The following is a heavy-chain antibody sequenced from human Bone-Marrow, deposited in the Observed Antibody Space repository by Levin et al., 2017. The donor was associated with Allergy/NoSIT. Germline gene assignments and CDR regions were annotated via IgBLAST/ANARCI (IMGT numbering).Heavy chain of an antibody. J-gene: IGHJ6*02. Sequence: SGGSLRLSCAAFGFSFDNYGMTWVRQAPGKGLEWVANIKQDVSEKYYLDSVKGRFTISRDNAQNSLYLQMNSLRAEDTAVYYCARDDFWSGHKGYYYAMDVWGQGTTVTVSS. D-gene: IGHD3-3*01. CDR3: ARDDFWSGHKGYYYAMDV. CDR1: GFSFDNYG. CDR2: IKQDVSEK. V-gene: IGHV3-7*01.